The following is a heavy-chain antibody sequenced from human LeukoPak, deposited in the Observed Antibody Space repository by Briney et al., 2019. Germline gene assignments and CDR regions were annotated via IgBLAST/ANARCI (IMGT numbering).Heavy chain of an antibody. CDR1: GYTFTSYG. CDR2: ISGYNGNT. D-gene: IGHD1-1*01. J-gene: IGHJ6*03. V-gene: IGHV1-18*01. Sequence: SSVRVSCKASGYTFTSYGSSWVRQAPGQGLDWMGWISGYNGNTNYAQKLQGRVNMTTETSTSSDCMELRSLRSDYTAVCYCARDFGYNYGYDYYFYMAVWKRGTTVTVSS. CDR3: ARDFGYNYGYDYYFYMAV.